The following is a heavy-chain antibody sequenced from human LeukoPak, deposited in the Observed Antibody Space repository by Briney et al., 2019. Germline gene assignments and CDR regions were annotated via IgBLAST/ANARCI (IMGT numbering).Heavy chain of an antibody. V-gene: IGHV4-59*12. Sequence: SETLSLTCTVSGGSISNYYWSWIRQPPGKGLEWVGYVYYSGSTSYNPSLKSRVTISVDRSKNQFSLKLSSVTAADTAVYYCARGGAAVYYFDYWGQGTLVTVSS. D-gene: IGHD6-13*01. J-gene: IGHJ4*02. CDR3: ARGGAAVYYFDY. CDR1: GGSISNYY. CDR2: VYYSGST.